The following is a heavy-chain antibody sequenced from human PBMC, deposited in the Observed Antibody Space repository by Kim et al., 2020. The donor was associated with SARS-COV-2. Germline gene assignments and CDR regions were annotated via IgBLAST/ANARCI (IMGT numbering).Heavy chain of an antibody. CDR3: TRGPPYSESYWDAFDI. CDR2: IRSKSNSSET. D-gene: IGHD1-26*01. CDR1: GLTFSDSA. V-gene: IGHV3-73*01. J-gene: IGHJ3*02. Sequence: GGSLRLSCTASGLTFSDSAMHWVRQASGKGLEWVGRIRSKSNSSETAYAASGKGRFTISRGDSKNTAYLQMNSLKTEDTAVYYCTRGPPYSESYWDAFDIWGQGTMVTVSP.